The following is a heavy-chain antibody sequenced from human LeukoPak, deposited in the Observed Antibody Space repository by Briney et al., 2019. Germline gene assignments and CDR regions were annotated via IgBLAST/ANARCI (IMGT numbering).Heavy chain of an antibody. D-gene: IGHD1-26*01. J-gene: IGHJ4*02. CDR3: ASGSQVLDY. Sequence: AGGSLRLSCAASGFTFSRYWMTWVRQAPGKGLEWVANIKEDGSEKYYVDSVKGRFTISRDNAKNSLYLQLNSLTADDTAVYYCASGSQVLDYWSQGTLVTVSS. CDR2: IKEDGSEK. V-gene: IGHV3-7*01. CDR1: GFTFSRYW.